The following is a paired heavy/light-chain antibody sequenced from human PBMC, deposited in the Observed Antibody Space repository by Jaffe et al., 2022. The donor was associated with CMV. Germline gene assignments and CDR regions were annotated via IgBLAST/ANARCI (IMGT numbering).Light chain of an antibody. V-gene: IGLV1-40*01. Sequence: QSVLTQPPSVSGTPGQTVTISCTGSRSNIGAGYEVHWYQQLPGTAPKLLMYNSATRASGVPHRFSGSKSGASASLAITGLQAEDEATYHCQSHDTSLSGWVFGGGTKVTVL. CDR3: QSHDTSLSGWV. CDR1: RSNIGAGYE. CDR2: NSA. J-gene: IGLJ2*01.
Heavy chain of an antibody. CDR3: ARSPGPADDLTY. CDR2: IFPGDADT. CDR1: GYTFSRYW. D-gene: IGHD3-9*01. Sequence: EVQLVQSGTEIKKPGESLKISCQGSGYTFSRYWIGWVRQMPGKGLEWMGIIFPGDADTRYSPSFQGQVTISVDESINTAYLQWNGLKASDTAMYYCARSPGPADDLTYWGQGTQVTVSS. J-gene: IGHJ4*02. V-gene: IGHV5-51*01.